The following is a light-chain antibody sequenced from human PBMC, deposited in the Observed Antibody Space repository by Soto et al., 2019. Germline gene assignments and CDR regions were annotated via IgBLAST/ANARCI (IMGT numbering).Light chain of an antibody. J-gene: IGKJ1*01. CDR1: QSVSSN. CDR3: QQYNNWPPWT. Sequence: EIVMTQSPATXXXXPXXXXXXXCRAXQSVSSNLAWYQQKPGQAPRLLIYGASTRATGIPARFSGSGSGTEFTLTISSLQSEDFAVYYCQQYNNWPPWTFGQGTKVEIK. V-gene: IGKV3-15*01. CDR2: GAS.